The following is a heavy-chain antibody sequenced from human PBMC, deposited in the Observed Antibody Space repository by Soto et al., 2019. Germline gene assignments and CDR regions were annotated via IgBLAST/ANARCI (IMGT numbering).Heavy chain of an antibody. V-gene: IGHV1-69*02. D-gene: IGHD3-16*01. Sequence: QVQLVQSGAEVKKPGSSVKVSCRTSGGTLSSYTFCWVRQAPGQGLEWMGRIIPLVGKTTYGQRFQGRLSISADKETSTTYLELSNLSSEDTAVYYCARRLGTDGYDIWGPGTMVTVSS. CDR2: IIPLVGKT. J-gene: IGHJ3*02. CDR1: GGTLSSYT. CDR3: ARRLGTDGYDI.